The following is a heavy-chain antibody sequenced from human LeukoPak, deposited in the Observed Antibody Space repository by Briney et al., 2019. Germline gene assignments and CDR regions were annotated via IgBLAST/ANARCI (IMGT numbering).Heavy chain of an antibody. V-gene: IGHV1-69*05. D-gene: IGHD2-15*01. CDR1: GGTFSSYA. J-gene: IGHJ4*02. CDR2: IIPIFGTA. CDR3: ARASCSGGSCHVDY. Sequence: SVKVSCKASGGTFSSYAISWVRQAPGQGLEWMGGIIPIFGTANYAQKFQGRVTMTRDTSTSTVYMELSSLRSEDTAVYYCARASCSGGSCHVDYWGQGTLVTVSS.